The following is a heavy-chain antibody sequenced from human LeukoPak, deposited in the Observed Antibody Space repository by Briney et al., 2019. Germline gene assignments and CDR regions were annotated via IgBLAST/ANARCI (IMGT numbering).Heavy chain of an antibody. D-gene: IGHD3-10*01. Sequence: GESLKISCKGSGYSFSSYWIAWVRQMPGKGLERMGIIYPGDSDTTYSPSFQGPVTISADKSINTAYLQWSSLKASDTAIYYCARTNDYGSGNFFDYWGQGTLVTVSS. CDR1: GYSFSSYW. CDR3: ARTNDYGSGNFFDY. V-gene: IGHV5-51*01. J-gene: IGHJ4*02. CDR2: IYPGDSDT.